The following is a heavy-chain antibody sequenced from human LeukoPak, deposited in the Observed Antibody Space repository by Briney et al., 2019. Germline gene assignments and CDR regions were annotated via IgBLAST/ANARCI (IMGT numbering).Heavy chain of an antibody. J-gene: IGHJ4*02. CDR2: IYYSGST. Sequence: PSETLSLTCTVSGGSISSYYWSWIRQPPGKGLEWIGYIYYSGSTNYNPSLKSRVTISVDTSKNQFSLKLSSVTAADTAVYYCATYSSGWFDYWGQGTLVTVSS. CDR1: GGSISSYY. V-gene: IGHV4-59*01. CDR3: ATYSSGWFDY. D-gene: IGHD6-19*01.